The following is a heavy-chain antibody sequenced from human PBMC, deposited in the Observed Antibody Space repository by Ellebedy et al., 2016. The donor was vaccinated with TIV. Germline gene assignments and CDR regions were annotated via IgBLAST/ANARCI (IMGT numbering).Heavy chain of an antibody. J-gene: IGHJ2*01. V-gene: IGHV4-59*11. CDR3: ARVAIKAAVGGGYFDL. Sequence: MPSETLSLTCTVSGGSLTNHFWSWIRQPPGKGLEWIASIYYTGSANYNPSLKSRVTTSVDTSKNQISLTRMTSLSAADTAVYYCARVAIKAAVGGGYFDLWGRGTLVTVSS. CDR2: IYYTGSA. CDR1: GGSLTNHF. D-gene: IGHD6-13*01.